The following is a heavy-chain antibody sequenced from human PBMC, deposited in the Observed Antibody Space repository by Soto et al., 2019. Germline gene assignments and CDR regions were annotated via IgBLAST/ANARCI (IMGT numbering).Heavy chain of an antibody. J-gene: IGHJ4*02. D-gene: IGHD1-26*01. Sequence: GGSLRLSCAASGFTFSSYAMSWVRQAPGMGLEWVSAISGSVGSTYYADSVRGRFTISRDNSKNTLYLQMNSLRAEDTAVYYCAKDVLGGSYYVAYFDYWGQGTLVTVSS. CDR2: ISGSVGST. V-gene: IGHV3-23*01. CDR1: GFTFSSYA. CDR3: AKDVLGGSYYVAYFDY.